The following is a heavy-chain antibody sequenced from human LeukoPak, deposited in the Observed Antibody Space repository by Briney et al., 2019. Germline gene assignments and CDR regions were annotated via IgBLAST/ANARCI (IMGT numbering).Heavy chain of an antibody. J-gene: IGHJ4*02. CDR3: ARTGYTTNWEFDY. V-gene: IGHV3-66*01. D-gene: IGHD1-1*01. CDR2: ICRSGNS. CDR1: ELTVSRNY. Sequence: GGSLRLSCAASELTVSRNYMSWVRQAPGKGLEWVSVICRSGNSYYTDSVKGRFTISRDSSKNTVYLQMKSLRAEDTAIYYCARTGYTTNWEFDYWGQGTLVTVSS.